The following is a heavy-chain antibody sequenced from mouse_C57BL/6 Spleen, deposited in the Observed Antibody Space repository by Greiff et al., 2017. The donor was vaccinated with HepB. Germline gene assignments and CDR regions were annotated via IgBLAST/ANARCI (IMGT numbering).Heavy chain of an antibody. V-gene: IGHV10-3*01. J-gene: IGHJ4*01. D-gene: IGHD2-9*01. CDR3: VRETYYGYDDYYAMDY. CDR2: IRSKSSNYAT. Sequence: EVQGVESGGGLVQPKGSLKLSCAASGFTFNTYAMHWVRQAPGKGLEWVARIRSKSSNYATYYADSVKDRFTISRDDSQSMLYLQMNNLKTEDTAMYYCVRETYYGYDDYYAMDYWGQGTSVTVSS. CDR1: GFTFNTYA.